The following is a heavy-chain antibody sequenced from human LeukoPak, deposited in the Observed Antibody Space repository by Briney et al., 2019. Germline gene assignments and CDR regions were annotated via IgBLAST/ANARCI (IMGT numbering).Heavy chain of an antibody. Sequence: PSQTLSLTCTVSGASISSAGHYWSWIRQHPGKGLEWIGYIYYSGSTYYNPSLKGRVTISVDTSKNQFSLKLSSVTAADTAVYYCARFIVATIRGDAFDIWGQGTMVTVSS. J-gene: IGHJ3*02. D-gene: IGHD5-12*01. CDR2: IYYSGST. CDR3: ARFIVATIRGDAFDI. CDR1: GASISSAGHY. V-gene: IGHV4-31*03.